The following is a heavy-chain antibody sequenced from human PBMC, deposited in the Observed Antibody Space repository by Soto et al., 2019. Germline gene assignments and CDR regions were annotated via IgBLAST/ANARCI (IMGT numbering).Heavy chain of an antibody. CDR1: GFSLSTKGVG. V-gene: IGHV2-5*02. J-gene: IGHJ5*02. Sequence: TLVNPTQTLTLTCNFSGFSLSTKGVGVGWIRQPPGKALEWLGIIYWDDDKRYRPSLNNRLTITKDTSKNQVVLTMTNVDTVDTGTYFCAHLYAESGYDWRYDPWGQGTRVTVSS. CDR2: IYWDDDK. CDR3: AHLYAESGYDWRYDP. D-gene: IGHD5-12*01.